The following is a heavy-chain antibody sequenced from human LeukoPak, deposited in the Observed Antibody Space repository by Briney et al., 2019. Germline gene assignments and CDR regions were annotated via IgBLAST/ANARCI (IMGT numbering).Heavy chain of an antibody. CDR1: GYTFTGYY. D-gene: IGHD6-19*01. CDR3: AKDRLRIAVAGLFDY. V-gene: IGHV1-2*02. Sequence: ASVKVSCKASGYTFTGYYMHWVRQAPGQGLEWMGWIDPNSGDTNYAQKFQYRVTMTSDTSISTAYMELSRLKSDDTAVYYCAKDRLRIAVAGLFDYWGQGTLVTVSS. CDR2: IDPNSGDT. J-gene: IGHJ4*02.